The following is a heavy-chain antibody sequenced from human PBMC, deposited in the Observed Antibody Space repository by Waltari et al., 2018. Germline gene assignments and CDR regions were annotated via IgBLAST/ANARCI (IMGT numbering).Heavy chain of an antibody. J-gene: IGHJ4*02. V-gene: IGHV4-38-2*01. CDR2: IYHSGST. Sequence: QVQLQESGPGLVKPSETLSLTCAVSGYSISSGYSWGWLRQPPGKGLEWIGSIYHSGSTYYNPSLKSRVTISVDTSKNQFSLKLSSVTAADTAVYYCARGGYSSSWILGEWDYWGQGTLVTVSS. CDR3: ARGGYSSSWILGEWDY. D-gene: IGHD6-13*01. CDR1: GYSISSGYS.